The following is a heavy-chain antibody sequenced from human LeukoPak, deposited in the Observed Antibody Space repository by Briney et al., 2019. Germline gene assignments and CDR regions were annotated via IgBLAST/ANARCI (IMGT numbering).Heavy chain of an antibody. V-gene: IGHV3-74*01. CDR3: ARAPYCSGGSCYSDY. CDR1: GFTFSSYW. CDR2: INSDGSST. D-gene: IGHD2-15*01. Sequence: GGSLRLSCAASGFTFSSYWMHWVRQAPGKGLVWVSRINSDGSSTSYADSVKGRFTISRDNAKNTLYLQMNSLRAEDTAVYYCARAPYCSGGSCYSDYWGQGTLVTVSS. J-gene: IGHJ4*02.